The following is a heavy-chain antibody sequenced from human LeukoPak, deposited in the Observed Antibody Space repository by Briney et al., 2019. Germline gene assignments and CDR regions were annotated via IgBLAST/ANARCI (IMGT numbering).Heavy chain of an antibody. J-gene: IGHJ4*02. CDR3: ARDQRAFDY. CDR2: IYTSGGT. Sequence: SETLSLTCTVSGDSISSYYWSWIRQPPGKGLEWIGYIYTSGGTNYIPSLKGRVTISIDTSKNQFSLKLSSVTAADTAVYYCARDQRAFDYWGQGTLVTVSS. CDR1: GDSISSYY. V-gene: IGHV4-4*09.